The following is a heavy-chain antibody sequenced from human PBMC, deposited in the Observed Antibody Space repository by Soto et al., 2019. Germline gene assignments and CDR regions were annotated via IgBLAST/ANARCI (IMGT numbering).Heavy chain of an antibody. V-gene: IGHV1-69*01. CDR3: ASSPVYYYYGMDV. J-gene: IGHJ6*02. Sequence: GASVKVSCKASGGTFSSYAISWVRQAPGQGLEWMGGIIPIFGTANYAQKFQGRVTITADESTSTAYMELSSLRSEDTAVYYCASSPVYYYYGMDVWGQGTTVTVSS. CDR1: GGTFSSYA. CDR2: IIPIFGTA.